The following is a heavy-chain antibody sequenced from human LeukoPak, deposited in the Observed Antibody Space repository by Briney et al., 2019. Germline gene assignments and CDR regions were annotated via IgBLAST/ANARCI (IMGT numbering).Heavy chain of an antibody. CDR2: ISSSSSYI. Sequence: GGSLRLSCAASGFTFSNYSMNWVRQAPGKGLEWVSSISSSSSYIYYADSVKGRFTISRDNSKNTLYLQMNSLRAEDTAVYYCARDSIYDGAFDIWGQGTMVTVSS. V-gene: IGHV3-21*01. CDR1: GFTFSNYS. J-gene: IGHJ3*02. D-gene: IGHD3-16*01. CDR3: ARDSIYDGAFDI.